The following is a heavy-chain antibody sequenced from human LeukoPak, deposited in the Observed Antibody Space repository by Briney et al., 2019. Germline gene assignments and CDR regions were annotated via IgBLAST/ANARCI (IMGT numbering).Heavy chain of an antibody. V-gene: IGHV3-21*01. CDR1: GFTFSSYW. CDR3: ARDSIAAHPNWFDP. D-gene: IGHD6-6*01. CDR2: ISSSSSYI. Sequence: TGGSLRLSCAASGFTFSSYWMSWVRQAPGKGLEWVSSISSSSSYIYYADSVKSRFTISRDNAKNSLYLQMNSLRAEDTAVYYCARDSIAAHPNWFDPWGQGTLVTVSS. J-gene: IGHJ5*02.